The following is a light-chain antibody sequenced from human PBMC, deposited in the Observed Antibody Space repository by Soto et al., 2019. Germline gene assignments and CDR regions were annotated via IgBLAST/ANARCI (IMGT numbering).Light chain of an antibody. Sequence: EIVLTQSPATLSLSPGERATLSCRASQSVSSYLAWYQQKPGQAPRLLIYDASNRATGIPARFSGSGSGTDFPLTISSLAPEDFAVYYCQQRSNWPGFGGGTKVEIK. J-gene: IGKJ4*01. V-gene: IGKV3-11*01. CDR1: QSVSSY. CDR2: DAS. CDR3: QQRSNWPG.